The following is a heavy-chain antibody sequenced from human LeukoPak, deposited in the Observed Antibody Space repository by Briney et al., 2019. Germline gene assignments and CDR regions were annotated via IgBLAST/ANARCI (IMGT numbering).Heavy chain of an antibody. CDR1: GYSFTSYW. Sequence: GESLKISCKGSGYSFTSYWSCWVRQMPGKGLEWMGIIYPGDSDTRYSPSFQGQVPISADKSISTAYLQWSSLKASDTAMYYCARRLRSSSPLYYYGMDVWGQGTTVTVSS. CDR3: ARRLRSSSPLYYYGMDV. V-gene: IGHV5-51*01. CDR2: IYPGDSDT. J-gene: IGHJ6*02. D-gene: IGHD6-6*01.